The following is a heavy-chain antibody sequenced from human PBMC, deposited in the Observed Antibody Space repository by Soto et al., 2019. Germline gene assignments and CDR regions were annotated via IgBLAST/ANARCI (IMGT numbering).Heavy chain of an antibody. CDR2: INRSGST. Sequence: QVQLQQWGAGLLKPSETLSLTCAVYGGSFSGYYWSWIRQPPGKGLEWIGEINRSGSTNYNPSLKSRVTISVDMSKNQFSLKLSSVTAADTAVYYCARVLYAFDIWGQGTMVTVSS. J-gene: IGHJ3*02. CDR1: GGSFSGYY. V-gene: IGHV4-34*01. CDR3: ARVLYAFDI.